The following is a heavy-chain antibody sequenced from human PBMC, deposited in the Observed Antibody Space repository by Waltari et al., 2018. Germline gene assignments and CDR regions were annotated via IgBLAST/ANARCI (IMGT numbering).Heavy chain of an antibody. CDR3: GRGLMTNPDL. Sequence: QVKLQESGPGLVRPSETLSLTCAVSGGSFSSYWWSWIRQSPGQGLVWLGQINGDSGSTYLDPSLGSRVKITKDASKNQFFLTLTSVTAADTAVYFCGRGLMTNPDLWGQGVLVSVAA. CDR2: INGDSGST. CDR1: GGSFSSYW. J-gene: IGHJ4*02. V-gene: IGHV4-59*12.